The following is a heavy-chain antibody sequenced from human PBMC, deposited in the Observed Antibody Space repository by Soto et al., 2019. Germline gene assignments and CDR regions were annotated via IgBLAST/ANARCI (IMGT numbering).Heavy chain of an antibody. V-gene: IGHV3-21*01. CDR3: ARDSVRDYLYYYYGMDV. Sequence: GGSLRLSCAASGVTFSSYTMNRVRQAPGRGLEWVSSIGTSSSYIYYADSVKGRFTISRDNAKNSLFLQMNSLRADDTAVYYCARDSVRDYLYYYYGMDVWGQGTTVTVSS. CDR2: IGTSSSYI. J-gene: IGHJ6*02. D-gene: IGHD4-17*01. CDR1: GVTFSSYT.